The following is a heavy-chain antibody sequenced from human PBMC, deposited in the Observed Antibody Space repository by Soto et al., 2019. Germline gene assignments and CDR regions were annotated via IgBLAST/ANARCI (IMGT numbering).Heavy chain of an antibody. V-gene: IGHV3-30-3*01. CDR2: ISYDGSNK. D-gene: IGHD3-22*01. J-gene: IGHJ4*02. Sequence: GGSLRLSCAASGFTFSSYAMHRFCQAPGKGLEWVAVISYDGSNKYYADSVKGRFTISRDNSKNTLYLQMNSLRAEDTAVYYCAREYYYDSSGYQSPAVFDYCGQGTLVTVSX. CDR1: GFTFSSYA. CDR3: AREYYYDSSGYQSPAVFDY.